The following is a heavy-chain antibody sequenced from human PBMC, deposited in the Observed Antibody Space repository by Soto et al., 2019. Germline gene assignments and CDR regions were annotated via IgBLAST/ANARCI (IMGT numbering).Heavy chain of an antibody. CDR1: GGSVSSGSYY. D-gene: IGHD3-10*01. CDR3: ARDAYYGSGSFDY. CDR2: IYYSGST. Sequence: KTSETLSLTCTVSGGSVSSGSYYWSWIRQPPGKGLEWIGYIYYSGSTNYNPSLKSRVTISVDTSKNQFSLKLSSVTAADTAVYYCARDAYYGSGSFDYWGQGTLVTVSS. V-gene: IGHV4-61*01. J-gene: IGHJ4*02.